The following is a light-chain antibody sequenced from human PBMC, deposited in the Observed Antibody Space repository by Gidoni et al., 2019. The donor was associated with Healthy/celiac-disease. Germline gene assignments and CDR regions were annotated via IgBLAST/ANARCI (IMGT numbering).Light chain of an antibody. J-gene: IGLJ1*01. CDR2: EVS. Sequence: QSALTQPASVSGSPGQSITIPCTGTSSDVGGYNYVSWYQQHPGKAPKLMIYEVSNRPSGVPDRFSGSKSGNTASLTISGLQAEDEADYYCSSYTSSSTLVFGTGTKVTVL. CDR3: SSYTSSSTLV. CDR1: SSDVGGYNY. V-gene: IGLV2-14*01.